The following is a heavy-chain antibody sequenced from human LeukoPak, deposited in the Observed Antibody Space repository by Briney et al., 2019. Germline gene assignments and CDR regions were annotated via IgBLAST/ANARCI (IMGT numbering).Heavy chain of an antibody. CDR2: ISYDGSNK. CDR1: GFTFSSYG. Sequence: GGSLRLSCAASGFTFSSYGMHWVRQAPGKGLEWVAVISYDGSNKYYADSVKGRFTISRDNSKNTLYLQMNSLRAEDTAVYFCARGYCSGNSCYYFDYWGQGTLVTVSS. V-gene: IGHV3-30*03. D-gene: IGHD2-15*01. CDR3: ARGYCSGNSCYYFDY. J-gene: IGHJ4*02.